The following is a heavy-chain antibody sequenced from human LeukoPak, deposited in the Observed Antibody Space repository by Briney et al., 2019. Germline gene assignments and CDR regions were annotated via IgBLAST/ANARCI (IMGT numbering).Heavy chain of an antibody. V-gene: IGHV3-33*01. D-gene: IGHD5-24*01. CDR3: AREDGYYCYMDV. CDR1: GFTFSSYG. Sequence: GGSLRLSCAASGFTFSSYGMHWVRQAPGKGLEWVAVIWYDGSNKYYADSVKGRFTISRDNSKNTLYLQMNSLRAEDTAVYYCAREDGYYCYMDVWGKGTTVTVSS. J-gene: IGHJ6*03. CDR2: IWYDGSNK.